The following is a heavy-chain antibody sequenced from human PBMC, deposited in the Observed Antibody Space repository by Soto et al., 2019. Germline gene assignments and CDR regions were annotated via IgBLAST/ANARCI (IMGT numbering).Heavy chain of an antibody. CDR3: ARSSSPYCTNGVCPGYYYYMDV. D-gene: IGHD2-8*01. V-gene: IGHV1-46*03. CDR1: GYTFTSYY. Sequence: QVQLVQSGAEVKKPGASVKVSCKASGYTFTSYYMHWVRQAPGQGLEWMGIINPSGGSTSYAQKFQGRVTMTRDTSTSTVYMELSSLRSEDTAVYYCARSSSPYCTNGVCPGYYYYMDVWGKGTTVTVSS. J-gene: IGHJ6*03. CDR2: INPSGGST.